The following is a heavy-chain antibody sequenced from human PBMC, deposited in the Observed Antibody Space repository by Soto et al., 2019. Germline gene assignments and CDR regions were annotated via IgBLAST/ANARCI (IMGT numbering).Heavy chain of an antibody. CDR1: GFFSTYS. CDR3: ARDFTVTTWGAMDV. D-gene: IGHD4-17*01. CDR2: VGPNSNYI. V-gene: IGHV3-21*01. Sequence: EVQLVESGGGPVKPGGSLRLSCAASGFFSTYSMNWVRQAPGKGLEWVSSVGPNSNYIYYADSVKGRFTISRDKAKSSLFLQMNSLRVDDTAVYYCARDFTVTTWGAMDVWGQGTTVIVSS. J-gene: IGHJ6*02.